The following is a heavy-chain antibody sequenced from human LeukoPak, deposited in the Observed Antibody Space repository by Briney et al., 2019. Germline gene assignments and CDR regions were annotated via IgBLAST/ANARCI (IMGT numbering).Heavy chain of an antibody. CDR3: ARNYDSSGYGDY. CDR1: GFTFSSYA. D-gene: IGHD3-22*01. V-gene: IGHV3-30*04. Sequence: PGRSLRLSCAASGFTFSSYAMHWVRRAPGKGLEWVAVISYDGSNKYYADSVKGRLTISRDNSKNTLYLQMNSLRAEDTAVYYCARNYDSSGYGDYWGQGTLVTVSS. CDR2: ISYDGSNK. J-gene: IGHJ4*02.